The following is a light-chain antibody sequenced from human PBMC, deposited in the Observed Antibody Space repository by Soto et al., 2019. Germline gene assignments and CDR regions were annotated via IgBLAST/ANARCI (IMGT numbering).Light chain of an antibody. V-gene: IGLV6-57*03. Sequence: NFMLTQPHSVSESPGKTVTISCTRRSGSIASNYVQWYQQRPGSAPTSVIYEDNQRPSGVPDRFSGSIDSSSNSASLTISGLKTEDEADYSCQSYDSTNWVFGGGTKVTVL. CDR2: EDN. CDR1: SGSIASNY. J-gene: IGLJ3*02. CDR3: QSYDSTNWV.